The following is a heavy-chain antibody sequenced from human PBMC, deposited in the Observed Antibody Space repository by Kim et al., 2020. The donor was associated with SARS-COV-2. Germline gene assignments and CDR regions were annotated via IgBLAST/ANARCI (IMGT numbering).Heavy chain of an antibody. Sequence: TNYNPSLKSRVTISVDTSKNQFSLKLSSVTAADTAVYYCARDTLNHFDYWGQGTLVTVSS. V-gene: IGHV4-59*01. CDR2: T. CDR3: ARDTLNHFDY. J-gene: IGHJ4*02.